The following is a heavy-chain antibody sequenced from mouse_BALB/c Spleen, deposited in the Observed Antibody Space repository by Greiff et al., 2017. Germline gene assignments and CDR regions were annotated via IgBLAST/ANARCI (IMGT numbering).Heavy chain of an antibody. J-gene: IGHJ4*01. D-gene: IGHD1-1*01. Sequence: EVKLVESGGGLVKPGGSLKLSCAASGFTFSSYAMSWVRQSPEKRLEWVAEISSGGSYTYYPDTVTGRFTISRDNAKNTLYLEMSSLRSEDTAMYYCARRSDYYGSSYGAMDYWGQGTSVTVSS. CDR2: ISSGGSYT. CDR1: GFTFSSYA. V-gene: IGHV5-9-4*01. CDR3: ARRSDYYGSSYGAMDY.